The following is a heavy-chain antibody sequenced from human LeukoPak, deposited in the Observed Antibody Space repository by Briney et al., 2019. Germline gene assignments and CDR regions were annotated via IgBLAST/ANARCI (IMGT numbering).Heavy chain of an antibody. Sequence: PGGSLRLSCAASGFTVSTNYMTWVRQTPEKGLEWVSVIYDIGTTYYADSVKGRFTISRDNSKNTVYLQMNSLRAEDTAVYYCARDRNSYCSSTSCYPNWYFDLWGRGTLVTVSS. V-gene: IGHV3-66*01. CDR1: GFTVSTNY. D-gene: IGHD2-2*01. CDR2: IYDIGTT. CDR3: ARDRNSYCSSTSCYPNWYFDL. J-gene: IGHJ2*01.